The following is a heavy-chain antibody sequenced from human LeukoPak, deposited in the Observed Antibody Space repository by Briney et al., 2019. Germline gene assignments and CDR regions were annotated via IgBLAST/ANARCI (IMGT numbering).Heavy chain of an antibody. J-gene: IGHJ4*02. CDR3: AKCSLRYFDWLLDY. D-gene: IGHD3-9*01. V-gene: IGHV3-23*01. CDR2: ISGSGGST. Sequence: PGGSLRLSCAASGFTFSSYAMSWVRQAPGKGLEWVSAISGSGGSTYYADSVKGRSTISRDNSKNTLYLQMNSLRAEDTAVYYCAKCSLRYFDWLLDYWGQGTLVTVSS. CDR1: GFTFSSYA.